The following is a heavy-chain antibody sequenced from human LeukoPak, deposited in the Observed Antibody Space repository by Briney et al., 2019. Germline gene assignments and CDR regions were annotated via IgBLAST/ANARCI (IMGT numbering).Heavy chain of an antibody. D-gene: IGHD2-8*01. CDR1: GFDFSFYW. CDR2: IKEDGSET. CDR3: ARDGQRGMYEGY. V-gene: IGHV3-7*01. Sequence: GGSLRLSCGASGFDFSFYWMSWVRQTPGKGLEWVANIKEDGSETYYVDSVKGRFTVFRDNVKTSVFLEMNSLRVDDTGVYYCARDGQRGMYEGYWGQGTPVTVSS. J-gene: IGHJ4*02.